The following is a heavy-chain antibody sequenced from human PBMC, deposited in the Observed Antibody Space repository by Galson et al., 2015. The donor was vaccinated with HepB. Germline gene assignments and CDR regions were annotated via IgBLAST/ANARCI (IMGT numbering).Heavy chain of an antibody. V-gene: IGHV3-23*01. CDR3: AKLPGGYWYFDL. Sequence: SLRLSCAASGFTFGTYAMSWVRQAPGKGLECVSAITGSGGTTYYADSVKGRFTISRDNSKNTLYLQMNSLRAEDTALYYCAKLPGGYWYFDLWGRGTLVTVSS. J-gene: IGHJ2*01. CDR1: GFTFGTYA. CDR2: ITGSGGTT.